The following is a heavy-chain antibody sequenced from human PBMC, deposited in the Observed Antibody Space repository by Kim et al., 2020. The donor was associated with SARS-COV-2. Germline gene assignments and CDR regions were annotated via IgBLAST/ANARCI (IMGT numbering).Heavy chain of an antibody. CDR1: GYTFTGYY. Sequence: AAVKVSCKASGYTFTGYYMYWVRQAPGQGLEWMGWINPNSGGTNYAQKFQGRVTMTRDTSISTAYMELSRLRSDDTAVYYCASTLAAADYNWFDPWGQGTLVTVSS. D-gene: IGHD6-13*01. CDR3: ASTLAAADYNWFDP. CDR2: INPNSGGT. J-gene: IGHJ5*02. V-gene: IGHV1-2*02.